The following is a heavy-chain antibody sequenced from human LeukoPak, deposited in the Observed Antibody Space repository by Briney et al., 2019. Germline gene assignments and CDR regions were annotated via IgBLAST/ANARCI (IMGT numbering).Heavy chain of an antibody. D-gene: IGHD3-22*01. CDR2: ISYDGSNK. V-gene: IGHV3-30*18. CDR3: AKDSSGYYSAFDI. CDR1: GFTFSIYG. J-gene: IGHJ3*02. Sequence: GGSLRLSCAASGFTFSIYGMHWIRQAPGKGLEWVAVISYDGSNKYYADSVKGRFTVSRDNSKNTLYLQMNSLRAEDTAVYYCAKDSSGYYSAFDIWGQGTMVTVSS.